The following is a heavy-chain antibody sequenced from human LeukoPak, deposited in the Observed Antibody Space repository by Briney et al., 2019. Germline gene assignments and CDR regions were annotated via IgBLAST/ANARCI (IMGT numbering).Heavy chain of an antibody. CDR1: EFTFSSYS. V-gene: IGHV3-21*01. CDR2: ISSSSNYI. Sequence: PGGSLRLSCAASEFTFSSYSMNWDRQAPGKGLEWVSSISSSSNYIYYANSMKGRFTISRDNAKNSLYLQMNSLRAEDTAMYYCARGSDYYDSSGYYQDAFDIWGQGTMVTVSS. J-gene: IGHJ3*02. CDR3: ARGSDYYDSSGYYQDAFDI. D-gene: IGHD3-22*01.